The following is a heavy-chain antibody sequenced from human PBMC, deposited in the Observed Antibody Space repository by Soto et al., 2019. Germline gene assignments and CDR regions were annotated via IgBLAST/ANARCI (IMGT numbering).Heavy chain of an antibody. V-gene: IGHV1-3*01. D-gene: IGHD6-6*01. J-gene: IGHJ4*02. Sequence: ASVKVSCKASGYRIADYTIHWVRQAPGHGLEWMGWIAAGNGNTRFSQKFQGRLTITWDTPANIAYMELSSLRSEDTSLYYCARDFGSPSSPFDYWGQGTLVTVSS. CDR3: ARDFGSPSSPFDY. CDR1: GYRIADYT. CDR2: IAAGNGNT.